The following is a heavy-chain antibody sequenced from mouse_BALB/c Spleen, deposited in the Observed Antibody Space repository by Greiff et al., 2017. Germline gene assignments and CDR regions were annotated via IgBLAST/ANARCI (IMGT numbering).Heavy chain of an antibody. Sequence: LQQSGSELVRPGASVKLSCKASGYTFTSYWMHWVKQRHGQGLEWIGNIYPGSGSTNYDEKFKSKGTLTVDTSSSTAYMHLSSLTSEDSAVYYCTRLGDGYFDYWGQGTTLTVSS. CDR3: TRLGDGYFDY. CDR1: GYTFTSYW. D-gene: IGHD2-3*01. CDR2: IYPGSGST. J-gene: IGHJ2*01. V-gene: IGHV1S22*01.